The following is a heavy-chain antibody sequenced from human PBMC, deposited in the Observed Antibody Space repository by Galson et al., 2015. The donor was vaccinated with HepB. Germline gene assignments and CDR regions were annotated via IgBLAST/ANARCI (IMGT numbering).Heavy chain of an antibody. Sequence: SLRLSCAASGFGFSTYTMNWVRQAPGTGLEWVSSIDTGSTYIYYADSVRGRFTISRDNGKNSLYLQMNSLRAEDTAVYYCARDHSNSGNSYHYAMDVWGQGTTVTVSS. CDR3: ARDHSNSGNSYHYAMDV. CDR2: IDTGSTYI. J-gene: IGHJ6*02. D-gene: IGHD2/OR15-2a*01. V-gene: IGHV3-21*01. CDR1: GFGFSTYT.